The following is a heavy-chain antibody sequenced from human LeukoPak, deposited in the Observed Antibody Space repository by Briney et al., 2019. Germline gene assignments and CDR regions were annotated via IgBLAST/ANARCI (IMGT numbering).Heavy chain of an antibody. CDR1: GFTFSNHW. CDR3: VRGSSDWNGMDV. Sequence: GGSLRLSCAASGFTFSNHWMHWVRQVPGKGLVSVSRIHIDGSRKSYADSVKGRFTSSRDNAKNTLNLQMNNLGVEDTAVYYCVRGSSDWNGMDVWGQGTTVTVSS. CDR2: IHIDGSRK. V-gene: IGHV3-74*01. D-gene: IGHD6-19*01. J-gene: IGHJ6*02.